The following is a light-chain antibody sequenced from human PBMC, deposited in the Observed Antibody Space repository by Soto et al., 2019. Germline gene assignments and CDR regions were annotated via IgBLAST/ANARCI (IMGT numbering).Light chain of an antibody. CDR2: GAS. CDR3: QQYGSSQLT. Sequence: EIVMTQSPATLSVSPGERATLSCRASQSVSSNLAWYQQKPGQAPRLLIYGASNRATGIPDRFGGSGSGTDFTLTISRLEPEDFAVYYCQQYGSSQLTFGGGTKVDI. V-gene: IGKV3-20*01. J-gene: IGKJ4*01. CDR1: QSVSSN.